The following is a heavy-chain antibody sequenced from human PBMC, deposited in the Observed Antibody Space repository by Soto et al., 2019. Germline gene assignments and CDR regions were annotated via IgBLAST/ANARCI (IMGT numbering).Heavy chain of an antibody. J-gene: IGHJ5*02. V-gene: IGHV4-4*07. CDR2: IYTSGST. CDR1: GGSISSDY. CDR3: ARADYDFWSGYYWFDP. Sequence: SETLSLSCTVSGGSISSDYWSWIRQPAGKGRGWIGRIYTSGSTNYNPSLKSRVTMSVDTSKNQFSLKLSSVTAADTAVYYCARADYDFWSGYYWFDPWGQGTLVTVSS. D-gene: IGHD3-3*01.